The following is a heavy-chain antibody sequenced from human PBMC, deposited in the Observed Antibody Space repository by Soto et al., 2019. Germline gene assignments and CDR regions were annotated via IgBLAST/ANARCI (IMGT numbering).Heavy chain of an antibody. J-gene: IGHJ4*02. CDR3: ARDSRSGYYLEY. V-gene: IGHV4-30-2*01. D-gene: IGHD3-22*01. Sequence: QLQLQESGSGLVKPSQTLSLTCAVSGDSISSGGYSWNWIRQPPGKGLEWIGYIYHSGGTDYNPSLKSRVTITVDSSNNQFSLKLNSVTAADTAVYYCARDSRSGYYLEYWGPGTLVTVSS. CDR1: GDSISSGGYS. CDR2: IYHSGGT.